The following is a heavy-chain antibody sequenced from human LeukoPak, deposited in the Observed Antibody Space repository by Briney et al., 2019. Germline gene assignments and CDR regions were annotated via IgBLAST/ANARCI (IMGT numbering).Heavy chain of an antibody. V-gene: IGHV1-2*02. D-gene: IGHD4-17*01. CDR2: INPNSGGT. CDR3: ARSHRGTVTPFDY. J-gene: IGHJ4*02. CDR1: GYTFTGYY. Sequence: ASVKVSCKASGYTFTGYYMHWVRQAPGQGLEWMGWINPNSGGTNYAQKFQGRVTMTRDTSIGTAYMELSRLRSDDTAVYYCARSHRGTVTPFDYWGQGTLVTVSS.